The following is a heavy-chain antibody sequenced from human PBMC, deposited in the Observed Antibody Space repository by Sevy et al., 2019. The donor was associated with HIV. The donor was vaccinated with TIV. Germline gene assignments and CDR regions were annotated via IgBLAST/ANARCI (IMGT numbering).Heavy chain of an antibody. D-gene: IGHD6-6*01. J-gene: IGHJ4*02. CDR2: INSDGSST. CDR1: GFTFSSYW. CDR3: ARADIAARPGVDY. Sequence: GGSLRLSCAASGFTFSSYWMHWVRQAPGKGLVWVSRINSDGSSTSYADSVKGRFTISRDNAMNTLYLQMNSLRAEDTAVYYCARADIAARPGVDYWGQGTLVTVSS. V-gene: IGHV3-74*01.